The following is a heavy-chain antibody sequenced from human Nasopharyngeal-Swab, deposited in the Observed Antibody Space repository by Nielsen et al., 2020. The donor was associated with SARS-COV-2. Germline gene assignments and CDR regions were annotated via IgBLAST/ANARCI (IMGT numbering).Heavy chain of an antibody. J-gene: IGHJ4*02. CDR3: ASSPYDFWSGYRFDY. CDR2: IYYSGST. D-gene: IGHD3-3*01. CDR1: GWAIRSYY. V-gene: IGHV4-59*13. Sequence: ATACLDRDGAGWAIRSYYWSWIRQPPGKGLEWIGYIYYSGSTNYNPSLKSRVTISVDTSKNQFSLKLSSVTAADTAVYYCASSPYDFWSGYRFDYWGQGTLVTVSS.